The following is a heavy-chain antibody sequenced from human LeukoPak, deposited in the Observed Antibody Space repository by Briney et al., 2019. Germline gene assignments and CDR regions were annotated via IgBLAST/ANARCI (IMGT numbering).Heavy chain of an antibody. CDR3: VRGWGSNVYASAFDV. CDR2: IWHDGSHK. Sequence: GGSLRLSCAASGFTFSTYGMHWVRQAPGKGLEWVTVIWHDGSHKDYADSVKGRFTISRDNSKNTLYLQMNDLRAEDTAVYFCVRGWGSNVYASAFDVWGQGQWSPSLQ. D-gene: IGHD3-16*01. CDR1: GFTFSTYG. V-gene: IGHV3-33*01. J-gene: IGHJ3*01.